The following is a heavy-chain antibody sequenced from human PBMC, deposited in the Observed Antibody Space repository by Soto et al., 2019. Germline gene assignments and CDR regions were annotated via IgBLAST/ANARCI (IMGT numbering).Heavy chain of an antibody. CDR3: AHTKRGLCNPRPPSPFVY. J-gene: IGHJ4*02. V-gene: IGHV2-5*01. CDR2: IYWNDDK. D-gene: IGHD2-15*01. Sequence: SGPTLVNPTQTLTLTCTFSGFSLSTSGVGVGWIRQPPGKALEWLALIYWNDDKRYSPSLKSRLTITKDTSKNQVVLTMTNMDPVDTATYYCAHTKRGLCNPRPPSPFVYWGQGTLVTVFS. CDR1: GFSLSTSGVG.